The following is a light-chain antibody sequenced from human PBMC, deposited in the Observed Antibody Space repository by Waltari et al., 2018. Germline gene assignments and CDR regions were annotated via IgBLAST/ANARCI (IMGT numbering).Light chain of an antibody. V-gene: IGKV3-11*01. CDR1: QSVSHY. CDR3: QQRSNWPLT. J-gene: IGKJ4*01. Sequence: IVLTHPPATLSLSPGERATLSCRASQSVSHYLAWYQQKPGQCPRLLIYDASNRATGIPARFSGSGSGTDFTLTISSLEPEDFAVYFCQQRSNWPLTFGGGTKVEIK. CDR2: DAS.